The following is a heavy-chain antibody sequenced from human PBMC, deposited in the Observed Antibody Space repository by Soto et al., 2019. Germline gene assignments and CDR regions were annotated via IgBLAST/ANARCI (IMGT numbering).Heavy chain of an antibody. CDR2: INPNSGGT. CDR1: GYTFTGYY. D-gene: IGHD3-3*01. V-gene: IGHV1-2*04. J-gene: IGHJ6*03. Sequence: ASVKVSCKASGYTFTGYYMHWVRQAPGQGLEWMGWINPNSGGTNYAQKFQGWVTMTGDTSISTAYMELSRLRSDDTAVYYCARGGYDFWMNYYYYYYMDVWGKGTTVTVSS. CDR3: ARGGYDFWMNYYYYYYMDV.